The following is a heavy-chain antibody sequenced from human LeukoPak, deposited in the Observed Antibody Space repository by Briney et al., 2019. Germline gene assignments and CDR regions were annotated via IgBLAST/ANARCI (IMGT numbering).Heavy chain of an antibody. J-gene: IGHJ4*02. Sequence: SETLSLTCTVSGGSISNYYWSWIRQPPGKGLEWIGYIFYSGRTNYSPSLKSRVTMSVDTSKNQFSLKLSSVTAADTAVYYCARGGRPYYYGSGSYSDYWGQGTLVTVSS. D-gene: IGHD3-10*01. CDR3: ARGGRPYYYGSGSYSDY. V-gene: IGHV4-59*08. CDR1: GGSISNYY. CDR2: IFYSGRT.